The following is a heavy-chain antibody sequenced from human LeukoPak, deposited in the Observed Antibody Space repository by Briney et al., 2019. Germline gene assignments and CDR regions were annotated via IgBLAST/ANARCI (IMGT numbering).Heavy chain of an antibody. Sequence: PSETLSLTCAVSGASISSNIWWSWVRQPPGKGLEWIGQIFHTGTTYYNPSLKSRVTISVDTSKNQFSLKLSSVTAADTALYYCAKHYMGSSYNHGLDCWGQGTLVTVSS. J-gene: IGHJ4*02. CDR2: IFHTGTT. CDR1: GASISSNIW. V-gene: IGHV4-4*02. CDR3: AKHYMGSSYNHGLDC. D-gene: IGHD3-10*01.